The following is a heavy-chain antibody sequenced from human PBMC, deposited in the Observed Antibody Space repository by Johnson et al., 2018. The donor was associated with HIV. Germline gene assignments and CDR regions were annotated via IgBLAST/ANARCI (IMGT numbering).Heavy chain of an antibody. CDR3: ARDYRYGGNSAFDI. CDR1: GFTVSSNY. D-gene: IGHD4-23*01. CDR2: IYSGGST. Sequence: VLLVESGGGVVQPGRSLRLSCAASGFTVSSNYMSWVRQAPGKGLEWVSVIYSGGSTYYADSVKGRFTISRDNSKNTLYLQMTSLRAEDTAVYYCARDYRYGGNSAFDIWGQGTMVTVSS. J-gene: IGHJ3*02. V-gene: IGHV3-66*01.